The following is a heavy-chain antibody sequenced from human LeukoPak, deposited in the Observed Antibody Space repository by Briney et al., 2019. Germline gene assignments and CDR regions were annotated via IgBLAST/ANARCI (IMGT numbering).Heavy chain of an antibody. J-gene: IGHJ4*02. Sequence: SETLSLTCAVYGGSFSGYYWSWIRQPPGKGLEWIGEINHSGSTNYNPSLKSRVTISVDTSKNQFSLKLSSVTAEDTAVYYCARDRGVLYDSSGYYLDYWGQGTLVTVSS. CDR2: INHSGST. V-gene: IGHV4-34*01. CDR1: GGSFSGYY. D-gene: IGHD3-22*01. CDR3: ARDRGVLYDSSGYYLDY.